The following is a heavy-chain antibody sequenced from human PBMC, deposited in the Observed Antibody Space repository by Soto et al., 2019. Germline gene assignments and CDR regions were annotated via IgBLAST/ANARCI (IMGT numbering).Heavy chain of an antibody. CDR1: GGSISSGDYY. CDR3: ARGQGAAAGHSNFDY. V-gene: IGHV4-30-2*01. J-gene: IGHJ4*01. D-gene: IGHD6-13*01. Sequence: PSETLSLTCTVAGGSISSGDYYWSWIRQPPGKGLEWIGYIYDSGNTYYNPSLKSQFSISVDRSKNQFSLKLSSVTAADTAVYYCARGQGAAAGHSNFDYWGHGALVTVSS. CDR2: IYDSGNT.